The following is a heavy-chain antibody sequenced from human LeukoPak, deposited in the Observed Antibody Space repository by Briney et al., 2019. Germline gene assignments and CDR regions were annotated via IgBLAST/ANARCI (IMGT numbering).Heavy chain of an antibody. CDR1: GFTFSDYA. CDR2: ISGSGGST. Sequence: PGGSLRLSCAASGFTFSDYAMSWVRQAPGKGLEWVSGISGSGGSTYYADSVKGRFTISRDNSKNTLYLQMNSLRAEDTAVFYCAKAGTGYSSGWYAALGDFDYWGQGTLVTVSS. D-gene: IGHD6-19*01. CDR3: AKAGTGYSSGWYAALGDFDY. J-gene: IGHJ4*02. V-gene: IGHV3-23*01.